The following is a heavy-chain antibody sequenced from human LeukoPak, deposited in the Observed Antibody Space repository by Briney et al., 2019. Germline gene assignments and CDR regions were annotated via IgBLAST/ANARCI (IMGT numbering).Heavy chain of an antibody. CDR3: ASIGIAAAGTSDY. J-gene: IGHJ4*02. CDR1: GFTFSSYW. Sequence: PGGSLRLSCAASGFTFSSYWMHWVRQAPGKGLVWVSRINSDGSSTSYADSVKGRFTISRGNAKNTLYLQMNSLRAEDTAVYYCASIGIAAAGTSDYWGQGTLVTVSS. D-gene: IGHD6-13*01. CDR2: INSDGSST. V-gene: IGHV3-74*01.